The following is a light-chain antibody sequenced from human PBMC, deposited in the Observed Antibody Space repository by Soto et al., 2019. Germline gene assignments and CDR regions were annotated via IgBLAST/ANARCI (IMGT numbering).Light chain of an antibody. V-gene: IGKV1-39*01. CDR3: QQSYSTPYT. Sequence: DIQMTQSPSSLSASVGDRVTITCRASQSISSYLNWYQQKPGKAPMLLIYAASSLQSGVPSRFSGSGSGTDFTLPISSLQPEDFATYYCQQSYSTPYTFGQGTKLEIK. CDR2: AAS. CDR1: QSISSY. J-gene: IGKJ2*01.